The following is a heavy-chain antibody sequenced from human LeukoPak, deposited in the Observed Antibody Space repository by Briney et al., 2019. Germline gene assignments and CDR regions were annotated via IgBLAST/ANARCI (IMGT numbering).Heavy chain of an antibody. CDR1: GFTFSSYS. D-gene: IGHD6-13*01. Sequence: GGSLRLSCAASGFTFSSYSMNWVRQAPGKGLEWVSSISSSSSYIYYADSVKGRFTISRDNAKNSLYLQMNSLRSEDTAVYYCARDAGKAYYYYYYMDVWGKGTTVTVSS. CDR2: ISSSSSYI. V-gene: IGHV3-21*04. CDR3: ARDAGKAYYYYYYMDV. J-gene: IGHJ6*03.